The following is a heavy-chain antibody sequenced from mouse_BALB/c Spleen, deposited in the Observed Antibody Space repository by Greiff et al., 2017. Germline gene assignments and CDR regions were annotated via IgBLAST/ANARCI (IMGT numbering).Heavy chain of an antibody. CDR1: GFTFSSYT. Sequence: EVQRVESGGGLVKPGGSLKLSCAASGFTFSSYTMSWVRQTPEKRLEWVATISSGGSYTYYPDSVKGRFTISRDNAKNTLYLQMSSLKSEDTAMYYCARGPLYYFDYWGQGTTLTVSS. J-gene: IGHJ2*01. CDR3: ARGPLYYFDY. V-gene: IGHV5-6-4*01. CDR2: ISSGGSYT.